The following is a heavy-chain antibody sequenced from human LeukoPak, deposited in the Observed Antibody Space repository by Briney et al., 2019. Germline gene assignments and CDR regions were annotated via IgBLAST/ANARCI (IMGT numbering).Heavy chain of an antibody. V-gene: IGHV4-59*01. D-gene: IGHD3-22*01. Sequence: PSETLSLTCTVSGGAISSYYWSWIRQPPGQGLEWIGYIYYSGGINYNPSLKSRVTISVDTSRNQFSLKLNSVTAADTAVYYCARSGSSGYYYFDYWGQGTRVTVSS. J-gene: IGHJ4*02. CDR3: ARSGSSGYYYFDY. CDR2: IYYSGGI. CDR1: GGAISSYY.